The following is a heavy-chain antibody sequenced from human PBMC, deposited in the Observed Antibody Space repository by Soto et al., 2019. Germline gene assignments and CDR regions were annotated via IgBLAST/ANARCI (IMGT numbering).Heavy chain of an antibody. V-gene: IGHV1-69*01. CDR3: ASNVYYDIFTGYSWYFDL. CDR1: GGTFSSYA. CDR2: INPIFGTA. Sequence: QVQLVQSGAAVKKPGSSVKVSCKASGGTFSSYAISWVRQAPGQGLEWMGGINPIFGTANYSQKFEGRVTITADESTITAYMELSRLRSEDTAVYYCASNVYYDIFTGYSWYFDLWGRCTLVTVSS. D-gene: IGHD3-9*01. J-gene: IGHJ2*01.